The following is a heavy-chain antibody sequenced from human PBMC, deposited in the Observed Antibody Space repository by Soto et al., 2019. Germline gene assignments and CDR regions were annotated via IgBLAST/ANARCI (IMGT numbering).Heavy chain of an antibody. V-gene: IGHV1-18*01. D-gene: IGHD3-9*01. Sequence: ASVKVSCKASGYTFTSYGISWVRQAPGQGLEWMGWISAYNGNTNYAQKLQGRVTMTTDTSTSTAYMELRSLRSDDTAVYYCATPYYDILTGYNYYGMDVWGQGTTATVSS. CDR3: ATPYYDILTGYNYYGMDV. CDR2: ISAYNGNT. CDR1: GYTFTSYG. J-gene: IGHJ6*02.